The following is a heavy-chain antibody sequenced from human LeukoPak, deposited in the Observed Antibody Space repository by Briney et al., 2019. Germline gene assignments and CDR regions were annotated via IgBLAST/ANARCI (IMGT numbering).Heavy chain of an antibody. CDR1: GGSFSGYY. J-gene: IGHJ2*01. Sequence: SETLSLTCAVYGGSFSGYYWSWIRQPPGKGLEWIGEINHSGSTNYNLSLKSRVTISVDTSKNQFSLKLSSVTAADTAVYYCARKRRGIDLWGRGTLVTVSS. CDR3: ARKRRGIDL. V-gene: IGHV4-34*01. CDR2: INHSGST.